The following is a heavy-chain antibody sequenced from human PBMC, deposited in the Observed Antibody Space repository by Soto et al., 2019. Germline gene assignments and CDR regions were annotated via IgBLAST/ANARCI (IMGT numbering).Heavy chain of an antibody. J-gene: IGHJ6*02. CDR1: CGSISSYY. D-gene: IGHD2-8*01. Sequence: SETLSLTCSVSCGSISSYYWSWIRQPPGKGLEWIGYIYYSGSTNYNPSLKSRVTISVDTSKNQFSLKLSSVTAADTAVYYCARSEMARGVGMDVWGQGTTVT. CDR3: ARSEMARGVGMDV. V-gene: IGHV4-59*01. CDR2: IYYSGST.